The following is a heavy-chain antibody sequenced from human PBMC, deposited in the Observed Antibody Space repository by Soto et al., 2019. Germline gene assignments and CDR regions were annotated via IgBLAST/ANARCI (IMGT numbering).Heavy chain of an antibody. Sequence: GASVKASCKASGVIFTSYAMHWVRQAPEQRLEWMGWINAGNGHTKDSQKVQGRVTITRDTSASTAYMELSSLRSEDTAVYYCTRALGRVGIYYGMDIWGQGTTVTVS. CDR2: INAGNGHT. V-gene: IGHV1-3*01. CDR1: GVIFTSYA. D-gene: IGHD1-26*01. J-gene: IGHJ6*02. CDR3: TRALGRVGIYYGMDI.